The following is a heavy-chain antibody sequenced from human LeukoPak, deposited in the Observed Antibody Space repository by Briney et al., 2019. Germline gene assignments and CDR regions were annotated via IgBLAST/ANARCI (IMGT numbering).Heavy chain of an antibody. D-gene: IGHD3-22*01. CDR3: AREGDSSGYYLFDY. Sequence: PSETLSLTCAVYGGSFSGYYWSWIRQPPGKGLEWIGEINHSGSTNYNPSLKSRVTISIDTSKNQFSLKLSSVTAADTAVYYCAREGDSSGYYLFDYWGQGTLVTVSS. CDR1: GGSFSGYY. J-gene: IGHJ4*02. CDR2: INHSGST. V-gene: IGHV4-34*01.